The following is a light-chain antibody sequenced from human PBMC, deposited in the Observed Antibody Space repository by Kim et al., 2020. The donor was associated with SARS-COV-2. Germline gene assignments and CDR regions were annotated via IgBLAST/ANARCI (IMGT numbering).Light chain of an antibody. V-gene: IGKV1-17*01. CDR1: QGIRDD. J-gene: IGKJ1*01. CDR3: LQHNSHPPT. CDR2: TAS. Sequence: DIQMTQSPSSLSASVGDRVTITCRASQGIRDDLSWYQQKPGQAPERLIETASILQSGVPSRFSGSGSETEFTLTISSLQPEDLATYFCLQHNSHPPTFGQGTKVDIK.